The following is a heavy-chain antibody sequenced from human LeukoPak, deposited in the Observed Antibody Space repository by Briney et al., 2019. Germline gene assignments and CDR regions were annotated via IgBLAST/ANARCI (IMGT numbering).Heavy chain of an antibody. CDR3: ARETSQKGAHYMDV. CDR1: GGSISSNSYY. V-gene: IGHV4-39*07. D-gene: IGHD3-16*01. Sequence: SETLSLTCAVSGGSISSNSYYWGWIRQPPGKGLEWIGSIYYSGSTNYNPSLKSRVTISVDTSKKQFSLKLTSVTVADTAVYYCARETSQKGAHYMDVWGKGTTVTISS. J-gene: IGHJ6*03. CDR2: IYYSGST.